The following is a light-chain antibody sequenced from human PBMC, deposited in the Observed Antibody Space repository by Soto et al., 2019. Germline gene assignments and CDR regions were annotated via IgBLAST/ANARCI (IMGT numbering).Light chain of an antibody. V-gene: IGKV1-5*01. CDR1: QTISNW. J-gene: IGKJ1*01. CDR3: QQYNSYSL. CDR2: DAS. Sequence: DIQMTQSPSTLSASVGDRVTITCRASQTISNWLAWYQQKPGKAPKLLISDASNLESGVPSRFSGSGSGTEFTLTISSLQPDDFATYYCQQYNSYSLFGQGTKV.